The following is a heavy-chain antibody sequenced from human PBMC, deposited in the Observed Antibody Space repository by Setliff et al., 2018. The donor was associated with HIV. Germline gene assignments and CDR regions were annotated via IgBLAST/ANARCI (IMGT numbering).Heavy chain of an antibody. Sequence: SVKVSCKASGGTFSSYAISWVRQAPGQGLEWMGGIIPIFGTASYAQKFQGRVTITADESTSTAYMELSSLRSEDTAVYYCARDRYSSDWSWFDPWGQGTLVTVSS. J-gene: IGHJ5*02. CDR2: IIPIFGTA. CDR3: ARDRYSSDWSWFDP. D-gene: IGHD6-19*01. CDR1: GGTFSSYA. V-gene: IGHV1-69*13.